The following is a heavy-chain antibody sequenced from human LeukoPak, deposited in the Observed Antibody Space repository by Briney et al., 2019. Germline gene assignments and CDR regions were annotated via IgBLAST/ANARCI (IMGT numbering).Heavy chain of an antibody. Sequence: GGSLRLSCAASGFTVSSNYMSWVRQAPGKGLEWVSVIYSGGSTYYADSVKGRFTISRHNSENTLYLQMNSLRAEDTAVYYCATLGAHAFDIWGQGTMVTVSS. J-gene: IGHJ3*02. CDR1: GFTVSSNY. V-gene: IGHV3-53*04. CDR2: IYSGGST. CDR3: ATLGAHAFDI.